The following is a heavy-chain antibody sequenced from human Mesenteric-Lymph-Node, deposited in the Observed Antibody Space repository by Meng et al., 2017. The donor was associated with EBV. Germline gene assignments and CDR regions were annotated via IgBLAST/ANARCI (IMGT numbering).Heavy chain of an antibody. CDR3: ARRRYCSGGVCYTLDY. V-gene: IGHV1-46*01. D-gene: IGHD2-8*02. CDR1: GHTFPAYY. Sequence: QGQRVQSGAGVKKPGASVKISCNASGHTFPAYYMHWVRQAPGQGLEWMGIINPSSGSTTYAQKFLGRVTMTRDTSTSTVYMELSSLRSEDTAVYYCARRRYCSGGVCYTLDYWGQGTLVTVSS. CDR2: INPSSGST. J-gene: IGHJ4*02.